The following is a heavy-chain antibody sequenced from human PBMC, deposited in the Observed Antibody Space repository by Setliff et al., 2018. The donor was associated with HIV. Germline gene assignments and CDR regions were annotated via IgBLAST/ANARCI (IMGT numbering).Heavy chain of an antibody. Sequence: GASVKVSCKASGYSFSGYYMHWVRQAPGQGLEWMGWINPNSGGTDYAQNFQGRITMTSDTSVNTVFIELSRLKSDDTALYYCARDLRNSNTLFGVLNFVFDLWGQGTLVTVSS. CDR2: INPNSGGT. CDR3: ARDLRNSNTLFGVLNFVFDL. D-gene: IGHD3-3*01. CDR1: GYSFSGYY. J-gene: IGHJ4*02. V-gene: IGHV1-2*02.